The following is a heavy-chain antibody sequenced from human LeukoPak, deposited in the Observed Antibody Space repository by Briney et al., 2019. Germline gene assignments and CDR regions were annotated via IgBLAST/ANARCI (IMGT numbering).Heavy chain of an antibody. Sequence: GGSLRLSCAASGFSFSSYAMSWVRQAPGKGLEWVAVISSSGGSTYYADSVKGRFTISRDNSKNTLYLQMNSLRAEDTAVYYCARDRSTGGIEDYWGQGTLVTVSS. CDR2: ISSSGGST. CDR3: ARDRSTGGIEDY. D-gene: IGHD7-27*01. V-gene: IGHV3-23*01. CDR1: GFSFSSYA. J-gene: IGHJ4*02.